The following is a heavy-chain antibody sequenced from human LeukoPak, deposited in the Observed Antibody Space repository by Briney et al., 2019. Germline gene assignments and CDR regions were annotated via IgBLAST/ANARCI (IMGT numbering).Heavy chain of an antibody. Sequence: ISGSGGSTYYADSVKGRFTISRDNSKNTLYLQMNSLRAEDTAVYYCAKDHRSGWYFDYWGQGTLVTVSS. CDR2: ISGSGGST. J-gene: IGHJ4*02. CDR3: AKDHRSGWYFDY. V-gene: IGHV3-23*01. D-gene: IGHD6-19*01.